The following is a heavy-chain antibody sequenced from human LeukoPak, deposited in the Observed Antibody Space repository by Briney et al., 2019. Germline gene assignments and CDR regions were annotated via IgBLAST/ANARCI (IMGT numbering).Heavy chain of an antibody. CDR1: GFTFSTYG. CDR3: ARGGAVTIDN. V-gene: IGHV3-33*01. Sequence: PGTSLRLSCAASGFTFSTYGMHWVRQAPGKGLEWVAGIWEDGSNIHYADSVKGRFTISRDNAKNTLYLQMNSLRAEDTAVYYCARGGAVTIDNWGQGTLVTVSS. D-gene: IGHD4-17*01. CDR2: IWEDGSNI. J-gene: IGHJ4*02.